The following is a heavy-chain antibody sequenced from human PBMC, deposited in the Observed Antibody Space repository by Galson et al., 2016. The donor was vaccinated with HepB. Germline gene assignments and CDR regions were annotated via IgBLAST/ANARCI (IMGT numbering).Heavy chain of an antibody. CDR2: IDSSRTIT. J-gene: IGHJ4*02. CDR3: TRDCRYSGTYGTLD. Sequence: SLRLSCAASGFTFSDYYMSWVRQPPGKGLEYIAYIDSSRTITYYADSVKGRFTISRDNAKNTLDLQMNSLRAEDTAVYYCTRDCRYSGTYGTLDWGQGTLVTVSS. V-gene: IGHV3-11*04. D-gene: IGHD1-26*01. CDR1: GFTFSDYY.